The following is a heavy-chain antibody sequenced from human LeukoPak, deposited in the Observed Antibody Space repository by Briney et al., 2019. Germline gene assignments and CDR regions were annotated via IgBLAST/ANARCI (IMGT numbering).Heavy chain of an antibody. J-gene: IGHJ5*02. CDR1: GFTFSSYS. V-gene: IGHV3-21*01. CDR3: ARDYYVSGSHPSPNWFDP. Sequence: GGSLRLSCAASGFTFSSYSMNWVRQAPGKGLEWVSSISSSSSYIYYADSVKGRFTISRDNAKNSLYLQMNSLRSEDTAVYYCARDYYVSGSHPSPNWFDPWGQGTLVSVSS. D-gene: IGHD3-10*01. CDR2: ISSSSSYI.